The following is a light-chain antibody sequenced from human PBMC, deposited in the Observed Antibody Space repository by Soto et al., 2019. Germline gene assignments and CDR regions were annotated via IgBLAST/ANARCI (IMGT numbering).Light chain of an antibody. CDR2: EVS. CDR1: QSLLHSDGKTY. Sequence: IVMTQTPLPLSVTPGQPASISCKSSQSLLHSDGKTYLYWYLQKPGQPPQLLIYEVSNRFSGVQGGLGGGGGGTNFTLKISRVEAEDVGVYYGMQGKRLPGTFGQGTKVEIK. CDR3: MQGKRLPGT. J-gene: IGKJ1*01. V-gene: IGKV2D-29*01.